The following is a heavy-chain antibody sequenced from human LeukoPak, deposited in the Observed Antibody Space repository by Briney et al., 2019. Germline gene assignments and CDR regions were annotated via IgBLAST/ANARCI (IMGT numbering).Heavy chain of an antibody. Sequence: ASVKVSCTASGYTFTGYYMHRVRQAPGQGLEWMGRINPNSGGTNYAQKFQGRVTMTRDTSISTAYMELSRLRSDDTAVYYCARGKHSRSEGLDYWGQGTLVTVSS. CDR3: ARGKHSRSEGLDY. D-gene: IGHD6-13*01. CDR2: INPNSGGT. J-gene: IGHJ4*02. V-gene: IGHV1-2*06. CDR1: GYTFTGYY.